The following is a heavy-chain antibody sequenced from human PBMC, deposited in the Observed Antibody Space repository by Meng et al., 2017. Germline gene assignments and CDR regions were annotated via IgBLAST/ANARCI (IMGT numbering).Heavy chain of an antibody. J-gene: IGHJ4*02. CDR3: GRDYYGSGSRQSGMKY. Sequence: VHVVESGGGLVRPGRSLGLSWSGSGFTISSNVLHWVGQASGKGVEWLTMISYDGSMKYYAASVKSRVIISRDNFKNTLYLQMDSVRVEDTAVYYCGRDYYGSGSRQSGMKYWGQGTLVTVSS. V-gene: IGHV3-30*01. D-gene: IGHD3-10*01. CDR2: ISYDGSMK. CDR1: GFTISSNV.